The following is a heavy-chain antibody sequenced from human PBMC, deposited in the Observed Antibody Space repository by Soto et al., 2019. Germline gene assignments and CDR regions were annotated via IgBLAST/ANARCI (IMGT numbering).Heavy chain of an antibody. V-gene: IGHV3-66*01. Sequence: GGSLRLSCAAFGFTISGKKYVAWVRQAPGKGLEWVSALYDLDGSFYAASVKGRFTTSSDSSKTTVYLQMNSLRAEDTAVYYCARDLGVNWFDPWGQGTLAT. CDR2: LYDLDGS. CDR1: GFTISGKKY. J-gene: IGHJ5*02. CDR3: ARDLGVNWFDP. D-gene: IGHD3-16*01.